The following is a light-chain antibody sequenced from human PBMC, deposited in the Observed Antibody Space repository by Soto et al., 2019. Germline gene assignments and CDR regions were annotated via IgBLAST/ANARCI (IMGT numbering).Light chain of an antibody. Sequence: AIRMTQSPSSLSAATGDRVTITCRARQGISSYLAWYQQKPGKAPKLLLYAASTLQSGVPSRFSGSGSGTDFTLTISCLQSEDFATSYCQQYYSYSYTFGQGTKLEIK. J-gene: IGKJ2*01. CDR3: QQYYSYSYT. CDR1: QGISSY. V-gene: IGKV1-8*01. CDR2: AAS.